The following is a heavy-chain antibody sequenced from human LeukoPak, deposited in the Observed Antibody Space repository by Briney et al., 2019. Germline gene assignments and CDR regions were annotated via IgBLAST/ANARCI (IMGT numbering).Heavy chain of an antibody. Sequence: SETLSLTCAVYGGSFSGYYWSWIRQPPGKGLEWIGEINHSGSTNYNPSLKSRVTISIDTSKNQFSLKLSSVTAADTAVYYCARGRWWFAGRPPHYMDVWGKGTTVTVSS. CDR1: GGSFSGYY. CDR3: ARGRWWFAGRPPHYMDV. V-gene: IGHV4-34*01. D-gene: IGHD6-6*01. J-gene: IGHJ6*03. CDR2: INHSGST.